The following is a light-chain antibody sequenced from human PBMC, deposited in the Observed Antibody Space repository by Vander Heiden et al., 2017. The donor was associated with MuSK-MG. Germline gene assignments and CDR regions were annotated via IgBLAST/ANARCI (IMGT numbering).Light chain of an antibody. CDR1: NSNIGAGSD. CDR2: ANN. CDR3: QSYDTSLSGYVV. Sequence: QSVLTKPPSVSGAPGQRVTIHGNGGNSNIGAGSDVHWYRQRPGTAPKVLIHANNKRPSGVPDRFSGSKSGTSASLAISGLQAEDEADYYCQSYDTSLSGYVVFGGGTKLTVL. J-gene: IGLJ2*01. V-gene: IGLV1-40*01.